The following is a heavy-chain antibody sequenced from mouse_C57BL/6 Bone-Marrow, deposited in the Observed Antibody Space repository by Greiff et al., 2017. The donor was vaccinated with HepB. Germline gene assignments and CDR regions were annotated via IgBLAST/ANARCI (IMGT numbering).Heavy chain of an antibody. Sequence: QVQLQQPGAELVMPGASVKLSCKASGYTFTSYWMHWVKQRPGQGLEWIGEIDPSDSYNNYNQKFKGKSTLTVDKSSSTSYMQLSSLTSEDSAVYYCARSLWLDYFDYWGQGTTLTVSS. V-gene: IGHV1-69*01. D-gene: IGHD2-2*01. J-gene: IGHJ2*01. CDR2: IDPSDSYN. CDR3: ARSLWLDYFDY. CDR1: GYTFTSYW.